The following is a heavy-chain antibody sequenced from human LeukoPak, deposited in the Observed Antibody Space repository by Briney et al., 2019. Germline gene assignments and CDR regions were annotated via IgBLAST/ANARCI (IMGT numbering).Heavy chain of an antibody. CDR2: ITGGGGST. CDR1: GFTFSNYA. Sequence: GGSLRLSCAASGFTFSNYAMSWVRQAPGKGLEWVSSITGGGGSTYYADSVQGRFTISRDNSKNTLYLQMNSLGAEDTAVFYCAKLAAAGTEDFDYWGQGTLVTVYS. J-gene: IGHJ4*02. D-gene: IGHD6-13*01. V-gene: IGHV3-23*01. CDR3: AKLAAAGTEDFDY.